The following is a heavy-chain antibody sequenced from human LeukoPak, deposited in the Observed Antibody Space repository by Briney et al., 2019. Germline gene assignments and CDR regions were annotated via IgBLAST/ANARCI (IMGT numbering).Heavy chain of an antibody. CDR2: INHSGST. V-gene: IGHV4-34*01. CDR3: ARATRVAGTGNWFDP. CDR1: GGSFSGYY. Sequence: SETLSLTCAVYGGSFSGYYWSWIRQPPGKGLEWIGEINHSGSTNYNPSLKSRVTISVDTSKNQFSLKLSSVTAADTAVYYCARATRVAGTGNWFDPWGQGTLVTVSS. D-gene: IGHD6-19*01. J-gene: IGHJ5*02.